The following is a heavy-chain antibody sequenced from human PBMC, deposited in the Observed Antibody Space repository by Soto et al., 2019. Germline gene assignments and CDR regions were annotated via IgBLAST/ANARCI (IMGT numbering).Heavy chain of an antibody. CDR2: ISAYNGNT. Sequence: ASVKFSCKASGYTFTSYGISWVRQAPGQGLEWMGWISAYNGNTNYAQKLQGRVTMTTDTSTSTAYMELRSLRSDDTAVYYCARDSQFVVVPAAMPIYYYYMDVWGKGTTVTVSS. J-gene: IGHJ6*03. D-gene: IGHD2-2*01. CDR3: ARDSQFVVVPAAMPIYYYYMDV. V-gene: IGHV1-18*01. CDR1: GYTFTSYG.